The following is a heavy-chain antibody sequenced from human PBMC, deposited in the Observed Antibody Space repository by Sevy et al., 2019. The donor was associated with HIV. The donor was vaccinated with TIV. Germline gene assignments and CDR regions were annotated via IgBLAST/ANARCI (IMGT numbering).Heavy chain of an antibody. Sequence: SETLSLTCTVSGGSISSYYWSWIRQPPGKGLEWIGYIYYSGSTNYNPSLKSRVTISVETSKNQFSLTLSSVTAADTAVYYCARGAYYGSGSYHVDTYYMDVWGKGTTVTVSS. J-gene: IGHJ6*03. V-gene: IGHV4-59*08. CDR1: GGSISSYY. D-gene: IGHD3-10*01. CDR2: IYYSGST. CDR3: ARGAYYGSGSYHVDTYYMDV.